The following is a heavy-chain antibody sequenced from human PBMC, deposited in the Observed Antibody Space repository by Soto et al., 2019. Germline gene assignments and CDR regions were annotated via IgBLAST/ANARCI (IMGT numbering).Heavy chain of an antibody. CDR1: GGSISGYY. CDR2: IYYSGST. CDR3: ARVGYDILTGYAPSPLKGMDV. Sequence: SETLSLTCTVSGGSISGYYWSWIRQPPGKGLEWIGCIYYSGSTNYNPSLKSRVTISVDTSKNQFSLKLSSVTAADTAVYYCARVGYDILTGYAPSPLKGMDVWGKGTTVTVSS. D-gene: IGHD3-9*01. J-gene: IGHJ6*03. V-gene: IGHV4-59*01.